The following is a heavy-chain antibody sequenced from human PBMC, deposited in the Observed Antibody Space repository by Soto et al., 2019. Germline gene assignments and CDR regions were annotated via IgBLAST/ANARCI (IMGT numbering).Heavy chain of an antibody. J-gene: IGHJ4*02. CDR1: GGTFSSYA. Sequence: QVQLVQSGAEVKKPGSSVKVSCKASGGTFSSYAISWVRQAPGQGLEWMGGIIPIFGTANYAQKFQGRVTITADESTSTADMELSSLRSEDTAVYYCAIYPRLIAAAVLDYWGQGTLVTVSS. V-gene: IGHV1-69*12. CDR2: IIPIFGTA. D-gene: IGHD6-13*01. CDR3: AIYPRLIAAAVLDY.